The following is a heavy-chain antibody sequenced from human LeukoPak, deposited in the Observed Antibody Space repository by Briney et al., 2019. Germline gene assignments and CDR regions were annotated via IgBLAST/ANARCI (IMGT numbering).Heavy chain of an antibody. CDR1: GGSITTYY. V-gene: IGHV4-59*01. CDR3: ARSRGYGYGWDY. D-gene: IGHD5-18*01. Sequence: SETLSLTCTVSGGSITTYYWSWIRQPPGKGLEWIGYMYNSGSTKYNPSLQSRVTISTDTSKNQFSLKLNSVTAADTAVYYCARSRGYGYGWDYWGQGNLVTVSS. J-gene: IGHJ4*02. CDR2: MYNSGST.